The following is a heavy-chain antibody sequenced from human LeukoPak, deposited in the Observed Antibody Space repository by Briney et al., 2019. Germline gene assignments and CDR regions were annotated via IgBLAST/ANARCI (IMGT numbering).Heavy chain of an antibody. CDR3: ARAGGGVPNNWFDP. D-gene: IGHD2-8*02. Sequence: GGSLRLSCAASGFTFSSYSMNWVRQAPGKGLEWVSSISSSSSYIYYADSVKGRFTISRDNAKNSLYLQMNSLRAEDTAVYYCARAGGGVPNNWFDPWGQGTLVTVSS. CDR2: ISSSSSYI. CDR1: GFTFSSYS. V-gene: IGHV3-21*01. J-gene: IGHJ5*02.